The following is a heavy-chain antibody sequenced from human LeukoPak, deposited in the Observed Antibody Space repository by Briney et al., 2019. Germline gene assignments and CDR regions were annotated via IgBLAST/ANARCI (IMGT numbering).Heavy chain of an antibody. J-gene: IGHJ4*02. CDR3: AKDHYYDSSGYYSPYFDY. CDR2: ISGSGGST. CDR1: GFTFSGYA. V-gene: IGHV3-23*01. Sequence: PGGSLRLSCAASGFTFSGYAMSWVRQAPGKGLEWVSAISGSGGSTYYADSVKGRFTISRDNSKNTLYLQMNSLRAEDTAVYYCAKDHYYDSSGYYSPYFDYWGQGTLVTVSS. D-gene: IGHD3-22*01.